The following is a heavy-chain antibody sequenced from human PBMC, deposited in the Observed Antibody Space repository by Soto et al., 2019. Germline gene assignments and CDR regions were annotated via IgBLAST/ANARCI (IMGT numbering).Heavy chain of an antibody. Sequence: QVQLVQSGAEVKKPGSSVKVSCKSSGGTFSSHSINWVRQAPGQGLEWMGGIIPIFGPANFAKKFQGGVTITADESTTTAYMELSSLTSEDTAVYYCATGSFTSTGGRIGYHYNAMDGGGQGTTVTVSS. J-gene: IGHJ6*02. CDR1: GGTFSSHS. CDR2: IIPIFGPA. D-gene: IGHD1-1*01. V-gene: IGHV1-69*01. CDR3: ATGSFTSTGGRIGYHYNAMDG.